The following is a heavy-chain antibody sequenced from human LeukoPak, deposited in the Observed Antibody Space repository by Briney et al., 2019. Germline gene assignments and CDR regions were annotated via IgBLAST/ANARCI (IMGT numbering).Heavy chain of an antibody. D-gene: IGHD3-22*01. CDR2: INHSGST. CDR1: GGSFSGYY. Sequence: SETLSLTCAVYGGSFSGYYWSWIRQPPGKGLEWIGEINHSGSTNYNPSLKSRVTISVDTSKNQFSLKLSSVTAADTAVYYCARGTWFYYDSSGQYYYFDYWGQGTLVTVSS. J-gene: IGHJ4*02. CDR3: ARGTWFYYDSSGQYYYFDY. V-gene: IGHV4-34*01.